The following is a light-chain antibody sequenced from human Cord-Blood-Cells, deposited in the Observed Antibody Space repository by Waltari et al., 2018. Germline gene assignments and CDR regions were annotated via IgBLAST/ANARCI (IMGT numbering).Light chain of an antibody. J-gene: IGKJ1*01. CDR1: QSGLYSSNNKNY. V-gene: IGKV4-1*01. CDR2: WAS. CDR3: QQYYSTPWT. Sequence: DIVMTQSPDSLAVSLGERATINCKSSQSGLYSSNNKNYLAWYQQEPGQPPKLLSYWASTQESCFPDRFSGSESGTNFTRTIRSLQAEYVEVYYFQQYYSTPWTFDQRTNVEI.